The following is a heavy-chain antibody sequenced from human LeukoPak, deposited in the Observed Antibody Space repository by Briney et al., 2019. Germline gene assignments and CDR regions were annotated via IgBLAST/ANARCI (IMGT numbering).Heavy chain of an antibody. Sequence: GGSLRLSCAASGFAVSSNYMSWVRQAPGKGLEWLSVIYSGGTTYYADSVKGRFTISRDSSKNTLYLQMNSLRAEDTAVYYCASLGSSWYLADYWGQGTLVTVSS. CDR2: IYSGGTT. J-gene: IGHJ4*02. V-gene: IGHV3-53*01. CDR1: GFAVSSNY. CDR3: ASLGSSWYLADY. D-gene: IGHD6-13*01.